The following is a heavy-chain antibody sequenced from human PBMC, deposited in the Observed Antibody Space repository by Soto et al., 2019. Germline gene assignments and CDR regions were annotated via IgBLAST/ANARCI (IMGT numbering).Heavy chain of an antibody. V-gene: IGHV1-46*01. CDR3: ARSLLKGDF. Sequence: QVQLVQSGAEVKKPGASVKISCKASGYTFIHYYIHWVRQAPGQGLEWMAIINPNGGSTNYAQKCQGRVTVTSDTSTTTVSMERNSLASDDTAVYCCARSLLKGDFWGQGTMFTVSS. J-gene: IGHJ4*02. CDR1: GYTFIHYY. D-gene: IGHD2-21*01. CDR2: INPNGGST.